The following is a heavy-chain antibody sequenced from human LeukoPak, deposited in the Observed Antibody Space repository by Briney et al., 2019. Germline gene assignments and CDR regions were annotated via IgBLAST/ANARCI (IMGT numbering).Heavy chain of an antibody. CDR3: ARKGGYSYGKYFAY. CDR1: GGSFSGYY. J-gene: IGHJ4*02. D-gene: IGHD5-18*01. Sequence: SETLSLTCAVYGGSFSGYYWSWIRQPPGKGLEWIGEINHSGSTNYNPSLKSRVTISVDTSKNQFSLKLRSVTAADTAVYYCARKGGYSYGKYFAYWGQGTLVTVSS. CDR2: INHSGST. V-gene: IGHV4-34*01.